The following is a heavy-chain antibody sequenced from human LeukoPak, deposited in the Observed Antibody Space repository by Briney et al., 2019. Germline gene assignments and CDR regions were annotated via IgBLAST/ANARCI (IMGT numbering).Heavy chain of an antibody. V-gene: IGHV1-8*03. CDR1: GYTFTSYD. Sequence: GASVKVSCKASGYTFTSYDINWVRQATGQGLEWMGWMNPNSGNTGYAQKFQGRVTITRNTSISTAYMELSSLRSEDTAVYYCASSTGAYYDFWSGLLGDDAFDIWGQGTMVTVSS. CDR3: ASSTGAYYDFWSGLLGDDAFDI. J-gene: IGHJ3*02. D-gene: IGHD3-3*01. CDR2: MNPNSGNT.